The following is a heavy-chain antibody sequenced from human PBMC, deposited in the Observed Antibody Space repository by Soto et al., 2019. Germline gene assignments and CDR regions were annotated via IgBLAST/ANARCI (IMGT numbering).Heavy chain of an antibody. J-gene: IGHJ4*02. V-gene: IGHV4-31*03. CDR1: GGSISSGGYY. Sequence: SETLSLTCTVSGGSISSGGYYWSWIRQHPGKGLEWIGCIYYSGSTYYNPSLKSRVTISVDTSKNQFSLKLSSVTAADTAVYYCARLKTYYDILTGYLPLYFDYWGQGTLVTVSS. CDR3: ARLKTYYDILTGYLPLYFDY. CDR2: IYYSGST. D-gene: IGHD3-9*01.